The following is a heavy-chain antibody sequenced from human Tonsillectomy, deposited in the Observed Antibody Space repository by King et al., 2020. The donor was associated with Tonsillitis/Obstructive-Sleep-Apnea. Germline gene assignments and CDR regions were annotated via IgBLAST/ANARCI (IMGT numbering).Heavy chain of an antibody. Sequence: VQLVESGGGLVKPXGSLRLSCAASEXSXSFYSXXXVRXAPGKGXXXXXSIXXXXRFXXXAEXVKGRFTIXRDNAKKXXYLQMXSLXAEDAAVYYCAXXXTGPXXXXXXXXXXXXXXRGTXVTVSS. J-gene: IGHJ6*03. V-gene: IGHV3-21*01. CDR2: IXXXXRFX. CDR3: AXXXTGPXXXXXXXXXXXX. CDR1: EXSXSFYS.